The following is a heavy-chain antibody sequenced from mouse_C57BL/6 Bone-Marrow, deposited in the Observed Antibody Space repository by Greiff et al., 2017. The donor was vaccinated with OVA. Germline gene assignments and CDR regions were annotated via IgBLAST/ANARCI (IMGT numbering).Heavy chain of an antibody. V-gene: IGHV5-6*01. Sequence: EVQLVESGGDLVKPGGSLKLSCAASGFTFSSYGMSWVRQTPDKRLEWVATISSGGSYTYYPDSVKGRFTISRDNAKNTLYLQMSSLKSEDTAMYYCARLFYYCSTFDYWGQGTTLTVSS. CDR1: GFTFSSYG. CDR3: ARLFYYCSTFDY. J-gene: IGHJ2*01. CDR2: ISSGGSYT. D-gene: IGHD1-1*01.